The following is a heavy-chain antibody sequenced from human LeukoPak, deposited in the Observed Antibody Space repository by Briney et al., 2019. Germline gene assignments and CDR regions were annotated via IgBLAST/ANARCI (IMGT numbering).Heavy chain of an antibody. CDR3: ARRGIAAAYH. CDR1: GGSFSGYY. V-gene: IGHV4-34*01. CDR2: INHSGST. J-gene: IGHJ5*02. D-gene: IGHD6-13*01. Sequence: SETLSLTCAVYGGSFSGYYWSWIRQPPGKGLEWIGEINHSGSTNYNPSLKSRVTISVDTSKNQFSLKLSSVTAADTAVCYCARRGIAAAYHWGQGTMVTVSS.